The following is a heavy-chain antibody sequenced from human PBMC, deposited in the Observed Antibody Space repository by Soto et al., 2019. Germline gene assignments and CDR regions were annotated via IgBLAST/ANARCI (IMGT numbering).Heavy chain of an antibody. CDR2: ISYDGSNK. Sequence: GGSLRLSCAASGFTFSSYGMHWVRQAPGKGLEWVAVISYDGSNKYYADSVKGRFTISRDNSKNTLYLQMNSLRAEDTAVYYCAKERLPEYYYGSGSFPPFDYWGQGTLVTVSS. V-gene: IGHV3-30*18. CDR1: GFTFSSYG. CDR3: AKERLPEYYYGSGSFPPFDY. D-gene: IGHD3-10*01. J-gene: IGHJ4*02.